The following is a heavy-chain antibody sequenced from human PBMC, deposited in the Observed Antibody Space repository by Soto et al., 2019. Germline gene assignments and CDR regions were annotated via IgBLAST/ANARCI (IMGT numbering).Heavy chain of an antibody. CDR2: INAGNGNT. CDR3: ARDFDY. J-gene: IGHJ4*02. Sequence: QVQLVQSGAEVKKPGASVKVSCKASGYTFTSYAMHWVRQAPGQRLEWMGWINAGNGNTKYSQKFQGRVTITRDTSTSTAYMELSSLRSEDTAVYYCARDFDYWGQGTLVTVSS. CDR1: GYTFTSYA. V-gene: IGHV1-3*01.